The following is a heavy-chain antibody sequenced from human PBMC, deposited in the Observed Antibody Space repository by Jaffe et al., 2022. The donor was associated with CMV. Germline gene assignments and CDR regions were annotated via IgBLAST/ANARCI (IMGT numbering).Heavy chain of an antibody. D-gene: IGHD5-12*01. V-gene: IGHV3-21*01. CDR2: ISSSSSYI. Sequence: EVQLVESGGGLVKPGGSLRLSCAASGFTFSSYSMNWVRQAPGKGLEWVSSISSSSSYIYYADSVKGRFTISRDNAKNSLYLQMNSLRAEDTAVYYCARGGSDGYNSVDFDYWGQGTLVTVSS. CDR3: ARGGSDGYNSVDFDY. CDR1: GFTFSSYS. J-gene: IGHJ4*02.